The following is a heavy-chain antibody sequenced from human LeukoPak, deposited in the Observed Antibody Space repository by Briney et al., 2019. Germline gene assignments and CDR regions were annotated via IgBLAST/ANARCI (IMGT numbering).Heavy chain of an antibody. V-gene: IGHV3-7*01. CDR2: IKQDGSEK. CDR3: ARPDDYSNSGRIDY. CDR1: GFTFSSYW. J-gene: IGHJ4*02. D-gene: IGHD4-11*01. Sequence: TGGSLRLSFAASGFTFSSYWMSWVRQAPGKGLEWVANIKQDGSEKYYVDSVKGRFTISRDNAKNSLYLQMNSLRAEDTAVYYCARPDDYSNSGRIDYWGQGTLVTVSS.